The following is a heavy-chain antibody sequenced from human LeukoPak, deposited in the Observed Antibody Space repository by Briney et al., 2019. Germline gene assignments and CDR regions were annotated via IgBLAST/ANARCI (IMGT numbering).Heavy chain of an antibody. Sequence: GRSLRLSCAASGFTFSSYGMHWVRQAPGKGLEWVAVISYDGSNKYYADSVKGRFTTSRDNSKNTLYLQMNSLRAEDTAVYYCAKDYGVYYYYGMDVWGQGTTVTVSS. CDR1: GFTFSSYG. J-gene: IGHJ6*02. CDR2: ISYDGSNK. CDR3: AKDYGVYYYYGMDV. V-gene: IGHV3-30*18. D-gene: IGHD3-3*01.